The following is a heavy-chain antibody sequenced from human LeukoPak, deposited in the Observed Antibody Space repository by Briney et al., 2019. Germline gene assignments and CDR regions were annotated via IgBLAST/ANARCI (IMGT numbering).Heavy chain of an antibody. Sequence: SETLSLTCTVSGGSISSSSYYWGWIRQPPGKGLEWIVCIYYSGSTYYNPSIRSRVTISVYTSKNQFSLKLSSVTAADTAVYYCASHVVQHQRFQKYFCLLWGRRTLDTVSS. CDR2: IYYSGST. CDR1: GGSISSSSYY. CDR3: ASHVVQHQRFQKYFCLL. V-gene: IGHV4-39*01. J-gene: IGHJ4*02. D-gene: IGHD2-2*01.